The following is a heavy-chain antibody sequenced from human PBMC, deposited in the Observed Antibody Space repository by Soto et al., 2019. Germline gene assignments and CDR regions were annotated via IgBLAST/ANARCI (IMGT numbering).Heavy chain of an antibody. D-gene: IGHD2-2*01. CDR3: AKGGFSRPGGSCISTSCYLDYYYGMDV. Sequence: PGGSLRLSCAASGFTFSSYGVHWVRQAPGKGLEWVAVISYDGSNKYYADSVKGRFTISRDNSKNTLYLQMNSLRAEDTAVYYCAKGGFSRPGGSCISTSCYLDYYYGMDVWGQGTTVTVSS. CDR1: GFTFSSYG. J-gene: IGHJ6*02. CDR2: ISYDGSNK. V-gene: IGHV3-30*18.